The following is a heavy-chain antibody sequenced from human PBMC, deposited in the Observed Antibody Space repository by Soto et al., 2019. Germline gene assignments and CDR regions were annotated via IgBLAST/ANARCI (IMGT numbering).Heavy chain of an antibody. J-gene: IGHJ5*02. D-gene: IGHD3-22*01. V-gene: IGHV4-30-4*01. CDR1: GGSISSGDYY. CDR2: IYYSGST. Sequence: SETLSLTCTVSGGSISSGDYYWSWIRQPPGKGLEWIGYIYYSGSTYYNPSLKSRVTISVDTSKNQFSLKLSSVTAADTAVFYCARGPHYYDSSGPALDPWGQGTLVTVSS. CDR3: ARGPHYYDSSGPALDP.